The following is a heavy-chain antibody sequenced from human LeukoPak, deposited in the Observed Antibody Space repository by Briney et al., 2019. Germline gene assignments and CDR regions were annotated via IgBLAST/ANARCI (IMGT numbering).Heavy chain of an antibody. CDR3: ARVITFYFAISGYYYDH. CDR1: GFTFSDYH. Sequence: PGGSLRLSCVVSGFTFSDYHMNWVRQAPGRGLEWVSSISTSNSYIYYADSLTGRFTISRDNAKNSLYLQMNSLRAEDTALYYCARVITFYFAISGYYYDHWGQGTLVTVSS. V-gene: IGHV3-21*01. J-gene: IGHJ5*02. CDR2: ISTSNSYI. D-gene: IGHD3-22*01.